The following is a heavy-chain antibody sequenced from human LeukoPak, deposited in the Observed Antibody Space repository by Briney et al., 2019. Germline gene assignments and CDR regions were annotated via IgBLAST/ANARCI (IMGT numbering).Heavy chain of an antibody. J-gene: IGHJ3*02. Sequence: PSQTLSLTCTVSGGSISSGGYYWSWIRQHPGKGLEWIGYIYYSGSTYYNPPLKSRVTISVDTSKNQFSLKLSSVTAADTAVYYCAREGIAAASDAFDIWGQGTMVTVSS. CDR1: GGSISSGGYY. CDR3: AREGIAAASDAFDI. D-gene: IGHD6-13*01. CDR2: IYYSGST. V-gene: IGHV4-31*03.